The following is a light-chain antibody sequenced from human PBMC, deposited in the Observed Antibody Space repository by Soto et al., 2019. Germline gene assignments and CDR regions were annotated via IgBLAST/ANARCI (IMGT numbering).Light chain of an antibody. CDR3: QQYGSSRQSWT. CDR1: QSVSSSY. Sequence: EIVLTQSPGTLSLSPGERATLSCRASQSVSSSYVAWYQQKPGQAPRLLIYGASSRATGIPDRFSGSGSGTDFTLTISRLEPEDFAVYYCQQYGSSRQSWTFGQGTKVEIK. J-gene: IGKJ1*01. CDR2: GAS. V-gene: IGKV3-20*01.